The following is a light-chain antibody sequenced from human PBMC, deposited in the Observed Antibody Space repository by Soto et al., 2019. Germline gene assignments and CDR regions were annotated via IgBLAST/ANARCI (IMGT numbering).Light chain of an antibody. CDR2: AAS. CDR1: QTVTNY. J-gene: IGKJ2*01. Sequence: DIQVTQSPSSLSASVGDRVTITCRASQTVTNYLNWYQQKPGKAPKLLIYAASSLQSGVPSRFSGSGFGTDFTLTISSLQPQDFATYYCQQSYSPLGTFGQGTKLEI. V-gene: IGKV1-39*01. CDR3: QQSYSPLGT.